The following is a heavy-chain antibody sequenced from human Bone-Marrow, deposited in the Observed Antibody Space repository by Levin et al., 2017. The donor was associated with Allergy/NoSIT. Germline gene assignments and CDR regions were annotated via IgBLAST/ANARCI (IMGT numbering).Heavy chain of an antibody. V-gene: IGHV2-70*01. D-gene: IGHD2-2*01. CDR2: LDWDDDK. J-gene: IGHJ5*02. CDR3: ARMGRGRCSSRTSNWCDP. CDR1: GFSLGTTTMC. Sequence: SGPTLVKPTQTLTLTCTFSGFSLGTTTMCVSWIRQPPGRALEWLALLDWDDDKHYSSSLRTRLTISKDTSRNQVVLTMTNMDPVDTATYYCARMGRGRCSSRTSNWCDPWGQGTLVTVSS.